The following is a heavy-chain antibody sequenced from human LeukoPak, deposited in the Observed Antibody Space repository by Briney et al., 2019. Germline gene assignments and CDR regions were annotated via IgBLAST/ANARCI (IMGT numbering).Heavy chain of an antibody. CDR1: GYTFTDYY. CDR2: IKSKSGVT. CDR3: ARGPRITVSGPSDY. D-gene: IGHD6-19*01. J-gene: IGHJ4*02. Sequence: ASVKVSCKASGYTFTDYYMHWVRQAPGQGLEWMGWIKSKSGVTNYAQKFQGRVAMTRDTSITTVYMELSWLRSDDTAVYYCARGPRITVSGPSDYWGQGTLVTVSS. V-gene: IGHV1-2*02.